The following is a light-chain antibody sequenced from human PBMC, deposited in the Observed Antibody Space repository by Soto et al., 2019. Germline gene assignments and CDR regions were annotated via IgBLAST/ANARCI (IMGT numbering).Light chain of an antibody. CDR1: QSVSSSY. J-gene: IGKJ2*01. V-gene: IGKV3-20*01. CDR2: GAS. Sequence: EIVLTQSPGTLSLSPGERATLSCRASQSVSSSYLAWYQQKPGQAPRLLIYGASSRATGTPDMFSGSGSGTDFTLTISRLEPEDFAVYYCQQYGSSGYTFGQGTKLEIK. CDR3: QQYGSSGYT.